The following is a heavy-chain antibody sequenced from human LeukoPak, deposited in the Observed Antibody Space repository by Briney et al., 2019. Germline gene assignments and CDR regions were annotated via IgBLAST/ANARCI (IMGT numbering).Heavy chain of an antibody. V-gene: IGHV1-46*01. D-gene: IGHD3-16*01. CDR1: GYTFTNYY. CDR3: AREAPGLGGAFDI. Sequence: ASVKASCKASGYTFTNYYLHWVRQAPGQGLELMGIINPSGGSTGYAQKFQGRVTMTRDTSTSTVYMELSSLRSEDTAVYYCAREAPGLGGAFDIWGQGTMVTVSS. J-gene: IGHJ3*02. CDR2: INPSGGST.